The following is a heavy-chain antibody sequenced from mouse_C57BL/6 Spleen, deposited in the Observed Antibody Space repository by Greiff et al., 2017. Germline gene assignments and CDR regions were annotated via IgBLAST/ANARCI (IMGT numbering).Heavy chain of an antibody. D-gene: IGHD1-1*01. CDR1: GYTFTSYG. J-gene: IGHJ1*03. Sequence: QVQLQQSGAELARPGASVKLSCKASGYTFTSYGISWVKQRTGQGLEWIGEIYPRSGNTYYNEKFKGKATLTADKSSSTAYMELRSLTSEDSAVYFCARGDYGSSYEYFDVWGTGTTVTVSS. CDR2: IYPRSGNT. V-gene: IGHV1-81*01. CDR3: ARGDYGSSYEYFDV.